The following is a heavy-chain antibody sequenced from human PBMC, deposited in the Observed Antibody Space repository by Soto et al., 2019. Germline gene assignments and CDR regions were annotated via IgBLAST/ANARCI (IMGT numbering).Heavy chain of an antibody. J-gene: IGHJ6*03. CDR3: ARAPCYYYYYMDV. CDR2: SSHSGRT. Sequence: QVQLQQWGAGLLKPSETLSLTCAVYGGSFSGYYWSWIRQPLGKGLEWIGESSHSGRTNYNPSLMSRVTRPVDTPKSQFSLKLSSVTAADTAVYYCARAPCYYYYYMDVLGKGTTVTGSS. CDR1: GGSFSGYY. V-gene: IGHV4-34*01.